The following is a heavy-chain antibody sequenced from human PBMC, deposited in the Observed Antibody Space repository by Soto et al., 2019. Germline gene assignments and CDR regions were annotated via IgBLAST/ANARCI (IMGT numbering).Heavy chain of an antibody. CDR3: ARERTTTSMDV. D-gene: IGHD3-3*01. CDR1: GYTFTSYD. V-gene: IGHV1-8*01. CDR2: MNPNSGNT. Sequence: QVQLVHSGPEVEKPGASVRVSCKASGYTFTSYDINWVRQATGQGLEWTGWMNPNSGNTGYAQKFQGSVTMTRNTSISTAYMELSSLRSEDTAVYFCARERTTTSMDVWGQGTTVTVSS. J-gene: IGHJ6*02.